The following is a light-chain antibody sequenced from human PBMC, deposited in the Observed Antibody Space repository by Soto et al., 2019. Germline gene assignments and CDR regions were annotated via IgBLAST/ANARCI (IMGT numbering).Light chain of an antibody. CDR2: GNN. V-gene: IGLV1-40*01. CDR1: SSNIGAGYD. J-gene: IGLJ3*02. Sequence: QSVLTQPPSVSRAPGQRITISCSGGSSNIGAGYDVHWYQQLPETPPKLLIYGNNIRPSGVPARFSGSKSGTSASLAITGLQAEDEADYYCHSYDRSLSGSVFGGGTKLTVL. CDR3: HSYDRSLSGSV.